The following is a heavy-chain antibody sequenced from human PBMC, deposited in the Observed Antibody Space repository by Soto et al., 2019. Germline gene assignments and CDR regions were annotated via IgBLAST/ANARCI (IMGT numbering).Heavy chain of an antibody. CDR1: GGSLGSYY. V-gene: IGHV4-59*12. J-gene: IGHJ4*02. Sequence: PSETLSLTCTVSGGSLGSYYWSWIRQPPGKGLEWIGYVFYTGRANYNASLKSRVSISVDTSKNQFSLKLGSVAAADTALYYCVACDYGDYPRYWGQGSLVTVSS. D-gene: IGHD4-17*01. CDR2: VFYTGRA. CDR3: VACDYGDYPRY.